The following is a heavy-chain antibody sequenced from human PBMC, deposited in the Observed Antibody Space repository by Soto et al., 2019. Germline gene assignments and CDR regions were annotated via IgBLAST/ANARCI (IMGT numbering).Heavy chain of an antibody. D-gene: IGHD6-25*01. V-gene: IGHV3-74*01. CDR3: TRDQYAAGGTSDY. CDR1: GFTLRNYW. J-gene: IGHJ4*02. Sequence: EVQLVESGGGLVQPGGSLRLSCVASGFTLRNYWMHWFRQAPGKGLVWVSRITNDGSTTYYAESVKGRFTISRDNAKNTLYLQVNCLRVEYTAFYFCTRDQYAAGGTSDYWGQGTLVTVS. CDR2: ITNDGSTT.